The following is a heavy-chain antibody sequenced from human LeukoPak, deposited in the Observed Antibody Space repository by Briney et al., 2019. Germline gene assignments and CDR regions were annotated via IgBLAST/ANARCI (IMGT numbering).Heavy chain of an antibody. Sequence: GESLKISCNVSGYSFTSYWISWVRQMPGKGPEWMGRIDPSDSYTNYSPSFQGHVTISADKSISTAYLQWSSLKASDTAMYYCARTSGSSEPLDYWGQGTLVTVSS. V-gene: IGHV5-10-1*01. J-gene: IGHJ4*02. CDR2: IDPSDSYT. D-gene: IGHD1-26*01. CDR1: GYSFTSYW. CDR3: ARTSGSSEPLDY.